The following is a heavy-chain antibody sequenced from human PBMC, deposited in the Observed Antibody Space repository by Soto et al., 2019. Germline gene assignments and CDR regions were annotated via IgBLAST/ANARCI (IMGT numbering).Heavy chain of an antibody. D-gene: IGHD2-2*02. Sequence: GGSLRLSCAASGFTFSSYSMNWVRQAPGKGLEWVSSISSSSSYIYYADSVKGRFTISRDNAKNSLYLQMNSLRAEDTAVYYCARVSFYFMDNTFPGMDVWGQGTTVTVSS. J-gene: IGHJ6*02. CDR1: GFTFSSYS. CDR3: ARVSFYFMDNTFPGMDV. V-gene: IGHV3-21*01. CDR2: ISSSSSYI.